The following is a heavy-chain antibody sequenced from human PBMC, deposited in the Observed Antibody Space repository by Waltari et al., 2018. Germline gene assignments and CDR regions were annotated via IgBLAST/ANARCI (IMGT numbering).Heavy chain of an antibody. CDR3: AREAEGPPLIFDY. V-gene: IGHV3-30-3*01. CDR2: ISYYGSNK. Sequence: QVQLVESGGGVVQPGRSLRLSCAASGFTFSSYAMHWVRQAPGKGLEWVAVISYYGSNKYYADSVKGRFTISRDNSKNTLYLQMNSLRAEDTAVYYCAREAEGPPLIFDYWGQGTLVTVSS. J-gene: IGHJ4*02. CDR1: GFTFSSYA.